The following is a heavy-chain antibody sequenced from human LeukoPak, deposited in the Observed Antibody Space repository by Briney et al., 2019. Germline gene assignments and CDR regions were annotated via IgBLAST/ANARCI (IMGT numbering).Heavy chain of an antibody. CDR1: GFIFNSYA. CDR2: IGSNGGST. J-gene: IGHJ6*02. V-gene: IGHV3-23*01. CDR3: AKDRTMAQYYYGMDV. Sequence: GGSLRLSCAVSGFIFNSYAMSWVRQAPGKGLEWVSAIGSNGGSTYYADSVKGRFTISRDNSKNTLYLQMNSLRAEDTAVYYCAKDRTMAQYYYGMDVWGQGTTVTVSS. D-gene: IGHD3-10*01.